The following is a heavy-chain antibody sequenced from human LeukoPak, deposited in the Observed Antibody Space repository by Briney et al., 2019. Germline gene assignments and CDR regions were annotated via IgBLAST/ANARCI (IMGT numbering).Heavy chain of an antibody. V-gene: IGHV3-64*01. J-gene: IGHJ4*02. Sequence: GGSLRLSCAASGFIFSTSAMWWVRQAPGKRLEYVPAISHTGDTTYYANSVKGRFVISRDNSKNTLYLQMASLRLEDMAVYYCASSHCWGQGTLVTVSS. CDR2: ISHTGDTT. CDR3: ASSHC. CDR1: GFIFSTSA.